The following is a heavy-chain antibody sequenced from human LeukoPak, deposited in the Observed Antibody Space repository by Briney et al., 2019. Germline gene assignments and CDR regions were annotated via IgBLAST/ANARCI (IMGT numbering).Heavy chain of an antibody. J-gene: IGHJ6*03. CDR1: GFTYSDHG. D-gene: IGHD2-15*01. V-gene: IGHV3-21*05. Sequence: GGSLLLSCTASGFTYSDHGMNWVRQAPGKGLEWISYISSTSSDIYYLDSVRGRFTISRDNAKNSLYLQMNSLRAEDTAVYYCARVPWRILYYYYYMDVWGKGTTVTVSS. CDR3: ARVPWRILYYYYYMDV. CDR2: ISSTSSDI.